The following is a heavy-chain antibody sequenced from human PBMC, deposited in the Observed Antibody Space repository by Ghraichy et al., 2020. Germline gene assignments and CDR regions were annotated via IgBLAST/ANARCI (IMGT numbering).Heavy chain of an antibody. CDR1: GYTFTRYD. D-gene: IGHD6-13*01. J-gene: IGHJ4*02. CDR2: INPNSGNK. CDR3: ARHSSSWHAHDY. V-gene: IGHV1-8*01. Sequence: ASVKVSCKASGYTFTRYDINWVRQATGQGLEWMGWINPNSGNKGYAQKFQGRVTMTRNTSISTAYMELNSRRSEDTAVYYCARHSSSWHAHDYWCQGTLVTVSS.